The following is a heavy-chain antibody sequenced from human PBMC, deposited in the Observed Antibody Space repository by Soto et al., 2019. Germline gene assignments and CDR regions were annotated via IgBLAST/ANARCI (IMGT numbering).Heavy chain of an antibody. V-gene: IGHV4-59*11. CDR2: VYYNGIT. CDR1: GGSIHNHY. CDR3: TRAHWHYEY. Sequence: WETLALTCTVSGGSIHNHYWSWIRQPPGQGLEWLGYVYYNGITNYNPSLNHRVILSVDTSQTQLSLSLTFLPAADTPMYYCTRAHWHYEYWGHGTLVTVCS. J-gene: IGHJ4*01.